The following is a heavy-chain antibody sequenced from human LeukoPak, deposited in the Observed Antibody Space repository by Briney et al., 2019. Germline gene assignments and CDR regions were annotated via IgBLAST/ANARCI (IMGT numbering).Heavy chain of an antibody. J-gene: IGHJ4*02. CDR1: GYTFTSYD. CDR3: ATPAPSYDSSGYASPYYFDY. Sequence: ASVKVSCKASGYTFTSYDINWVRQATGQGLEWMGWMNPNSGNTGYAQKFQGRVTMTRNTSISTAYMELSSLRSEDTAVYYCATPAPSYDSSGYASPYYFDYWGQGTLVTVSS. CDR2: MNPNSGNT. V-gene: IGHV1-8*01. D-gene: IGHD3-22*01.